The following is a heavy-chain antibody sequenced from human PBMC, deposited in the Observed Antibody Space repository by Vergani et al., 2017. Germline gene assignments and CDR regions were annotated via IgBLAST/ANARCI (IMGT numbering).Heavy chain of an antibody. Sequence: QVQLVQSGAEVKKPGASVKVSCKASGGTFSSYAISWVRQAPGQGLEWMGRIIPILGIANYAQKCQGRVTITADKSTSTAYMELSSLRSEDTAVYYCARDGYNWNHDGGDAFDIWGQGTMVTVSS. V-gene: IGHV1-69*04. CDR1: GGTFSSYA. CDR3: ARDGYNWNHDGGDAFDI. J-gene: IGHJ3*02. D-gene: IGHD1-1*01. CDR2: IIPILGIA.